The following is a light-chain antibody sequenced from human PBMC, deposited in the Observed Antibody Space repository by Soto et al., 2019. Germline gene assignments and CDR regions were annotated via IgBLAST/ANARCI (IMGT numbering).Light chain of an antibody. CDR1: QSVNSRY. CDR3: QVYGSMLRT. V-gene: IGKV3-20*01. J-gene: IGKJ1*01. Sequence: SLLINTPGRMSLSPGERATLSCSASQSVNSRYLAWYQQKAGQAPRLLIYGASSRATGIPDRFSGSGSGTDFTLTISRLEAEDVAVYYCQVYGSMLRTFGQVT. CDR2: GAS.